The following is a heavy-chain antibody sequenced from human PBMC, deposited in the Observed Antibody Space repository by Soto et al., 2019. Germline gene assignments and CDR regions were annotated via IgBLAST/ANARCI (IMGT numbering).Heavy chain of an antibody. CDR3: TRLGNTAMVRNGMDV. CDR2: IRSKANSYAT. CDR1: GFTFSGSA. Sequence: LRLSCAASGFTFSGSAMHWVRQASGKGLEWVGRIRSKANSYATAYAASVKGRFTISRDDSNNTAYLQMNSLKTEDTAVYYCTRLGNTAMVRNGMDVWGQGTTVTVSS. V-gene: IGHV3-73*01. D-gene: IGHD5-18*01. J-gene: IGHJ6*02.